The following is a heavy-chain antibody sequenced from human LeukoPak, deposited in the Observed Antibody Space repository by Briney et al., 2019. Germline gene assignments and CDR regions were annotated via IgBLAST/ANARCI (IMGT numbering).Heavy chain of an antibody. CDR3: ARHIAVAGSPSGFDY. D-gene: IGHD6-19*01. J-gene: IGHJ4*02. Sequence: PSETLSLTCTVSGGSISSYYWSWIRQPAGKGLEWIGRIYTSGSTNYNPSLKSRVTMSVDTSKNQFSLKLSSVTAADTAVYYCARHIAVAGSPSGFDYWGQGTLVTVSS. V-gene: IGHV4-4*07. CDR2: IYTSGST. CDR1: GGSISSYY.